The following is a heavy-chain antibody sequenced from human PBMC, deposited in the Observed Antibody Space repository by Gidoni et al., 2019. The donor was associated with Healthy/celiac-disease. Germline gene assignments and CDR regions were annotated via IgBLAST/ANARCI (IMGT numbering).Heavy chain of an antibody. CDR2: ISAYNGNT. V-gene: IGHV1-18*01. CDR1: GYPFTSYG. CDR3: ARTYYYDSSGYDLFDY. Sequence: QVQLVQSGAEVKKPGASVKVSCKASGYPFTSYGISWVRQAPGQGLEWMGWISAYNGNTNYAQKLQGRVTMTTDTSTSTAYMELRSLRSDDTAVYYCARTYYYDSSGYDLFDYWGQGTLVTVSS. J-gene: IGHJ4*02. D-gene: IGHD3-22*01.